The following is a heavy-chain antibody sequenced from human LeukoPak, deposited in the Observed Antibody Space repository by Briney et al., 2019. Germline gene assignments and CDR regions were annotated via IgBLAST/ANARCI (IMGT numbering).Heavy chain of an antibody. CDR2: TYYGSKWHN. CDR1: GDSVSSNSAA. D-gene: IGHD3-10*01. CDR3: AGGVGGGGXXXXXAFGI. V-gene: IGHV6-1*01. J-gene: IGHJ3*02. Sequence: SQTLSLTCAISGDSVSSNSAAWNWIRQSPSRGLEWLGRTYYGSKWHNQYAQSVKSRITINADTSKNHFSLQLNSVTPDDTAVYYCAGGVGGGGXXXXXAFGIWGQGTMVTVSS.